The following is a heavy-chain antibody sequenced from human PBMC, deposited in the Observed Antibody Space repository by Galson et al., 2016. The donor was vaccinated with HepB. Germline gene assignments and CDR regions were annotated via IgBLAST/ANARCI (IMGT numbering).Heavy chain of an antibody. V-gene: IGHV4-4*02. CDR1: GASISSDKW. J-gene: IGHJ2*01. CDR3: ARGLQRGYSNGLPIGYFDL. Sequence: SETLSLTCAVSGASISSDKWWSWVRQPPGKGLEWIGNTYHSGSTYYNPSLKSRVIISVDTSKNQCSLKLSSVSAADTAVYYCARGLQRGYSNGLPIGYFDLWGRGTTVTVSS. D-gene: IGHD5-18*01. CDR2: TYHSGST.